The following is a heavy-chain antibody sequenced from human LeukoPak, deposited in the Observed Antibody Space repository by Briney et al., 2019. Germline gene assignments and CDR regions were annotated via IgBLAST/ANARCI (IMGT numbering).Heavy chain of an antibody. CDR2: ISWNGRNT. D-gene: IGHD3-22*01. V-gene: IGHV3-20*04. CDR1: GFTFDDYD. J-gene: IGHJ4*02. CDR3: ARVQQYDKFDY. Sequence: PGGSLRLSCAASGFTFDDYDLNWVRHAPGKGLEGVSGISWNGRNTAYAESLKGRFTISRDNAKNSLYLQMNSLRAEDTAFYYCARVQQYDKFDYWGQGTLVTVSS.